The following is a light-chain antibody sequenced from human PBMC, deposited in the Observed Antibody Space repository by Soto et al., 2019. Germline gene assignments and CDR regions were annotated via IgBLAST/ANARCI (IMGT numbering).Light chain of an antibody. J-gene: IGKJ2*01. CDR3: QQSFTTPNT. V-gene: IGKV1-39*01. CDR1: QSISTY. Sequence: DIHMSQAPSSPSASVGDRDTITCRASQSISTYLNWYQQKPGKAPELLIYAASSLQSGVPSRFSGSGSGTDFTLTISSLQPEDFATYYCQQSFTTPNTFGQGTNLEIK. CDR2: AAS.